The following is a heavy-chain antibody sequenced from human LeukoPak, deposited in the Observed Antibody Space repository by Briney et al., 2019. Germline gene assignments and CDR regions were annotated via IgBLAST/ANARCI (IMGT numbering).Heavy chain of an antibody. Sequence: PGGSLRLSCAASGLTFSRYAMSWVRQAPGKGLEWVSSISSSSSYIYYADSVKGRFTISRDNAKNSLYLQMNSLRAEDTAVYYCARDLLYYDILTGGGYYYYYGMDVWGQGTTVTVSS. V-gene: IGHV3-21*01. D-gene: IGHD3-9*01. CDR3: ARDLLYYDILTGGGYYYYYGMDV. CDR2: ISSSSSYI. CDR1: GLTFSRYA. J-gene: IGHJ6*02.